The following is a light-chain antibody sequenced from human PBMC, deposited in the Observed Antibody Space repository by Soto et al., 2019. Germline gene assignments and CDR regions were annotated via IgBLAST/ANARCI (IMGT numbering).Light chain of an antibody. Sequence: AIQLTQSPSSLSASVGDRVTITCRASQGINSALAWYQQKPGKAPKLLIYDASSLESGVPSRFSGSGSGTDFTLTISSPQPEDFATYYCQQFNSYPRTFGPGTKVDIK. J-gene: IGKJ3*01. CDR1: QGINSA. V-gene: IGKV1-13*02. CDR3: QQFNSYPRT. CDR2: DAS.